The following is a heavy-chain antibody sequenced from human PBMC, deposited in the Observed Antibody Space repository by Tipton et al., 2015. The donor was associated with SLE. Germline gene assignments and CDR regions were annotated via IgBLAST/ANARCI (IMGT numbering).Heavy chain of an antibody. CDR2: ISSKGGST. Sequence: SLRLSCASSGFTFSGYAMHWVRQAPGKGLEYVSGISSKGGSTYYADSLKGRFIISRDNSKNTLYLQMNSLRAEDTAIYYCAKGGEVVTGTVPFYYYYGMDVWGQGTTVTVSS. CDR3: AKGGEVVTGTVPFYYYYGMDV. CDR1: GFTFSGYA. D-gene: IGHD1-1*01. J-gene: IGHJ6*02. V-gene: IGHV3-64*04.